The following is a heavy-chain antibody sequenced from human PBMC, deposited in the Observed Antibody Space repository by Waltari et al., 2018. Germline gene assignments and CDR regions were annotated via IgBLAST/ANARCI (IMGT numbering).Heavy chain of an antibody. D-gene: IGHD1-26*01. J-gene: IGHJ4*02. CDR3: AKAPSGSYYGDSFDY. CDR1: GFTFSSYG. V-gene: IGHV3-30*02. Sequence: QVQLVESGGGVVQPGGSLRLSCAASGFTFSSYGMHWVRQAPGKGREWVAFILYDGSNKYYADSVKGRFTISRDNSKNTLYLQMNSLRAEDTAVYYCAKAPSGSYYGDSFDYWGQGTLVTVSS. CDR2: ILYDGSNK.